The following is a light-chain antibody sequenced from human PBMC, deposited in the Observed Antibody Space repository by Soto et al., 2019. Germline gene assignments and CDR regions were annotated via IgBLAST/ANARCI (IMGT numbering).Light chain of an antibody. CDR1: SSDVGGYTY. J-gene: IGLJ1*01. CDR2: DVS. V-gene: IGLV2-14*01. CDR3: PSYTCSSTPYV. Sequence: QSALTQPASVSGSPGQSITISCAGTSSDVGGYTYVSWYQQHPGKAPKLMIYDVSNRPSGVSNRFSGSKSGNTASLTISGRQAEDEADYYCPSYTCSSTPYVFGGGTKLTVL.